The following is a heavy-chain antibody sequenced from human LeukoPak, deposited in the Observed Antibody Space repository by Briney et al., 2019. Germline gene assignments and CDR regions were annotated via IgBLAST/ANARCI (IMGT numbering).Heavy chain of an antibody. CDR3: AKNYYDSSGYPSFYDAFDI. D-gene: IGHD3-22*01. Sequence: GGSLRLSCAASGFTFSSYAMSWVRQAPGKGLEWVSAISGSGGSIYYADSVKGRFTISRDNSKNTLYLQMNSLRAEDTAVYYCAKNYYDSSGYPSFYDAFDIWGQGTMVTVSS. J-gene: IGHJ3*02. V-gene: IGHV3-23*01. CDR1: GFTFSSYA. CDR2: ISGSGGSI.